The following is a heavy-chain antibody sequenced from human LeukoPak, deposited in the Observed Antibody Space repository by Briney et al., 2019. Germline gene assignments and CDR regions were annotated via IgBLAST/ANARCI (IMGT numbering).Heavy chain of an antibody. CDR2: INPNSGGT. Sequence: ASVKVSCKASGYIFTGYYMHWVRQAPGQGLEWMGWINPNSGGTNYAQKFQGRVTMTRDTSISTAYMELSRLRSDDTAVYYCARIVPGIAVAGTGSWGQGTLVTVSS. J-gene: IGHJ5*02. CDR1: GYIFTGYY. CDR3: ARIVPGIAVAGTGS. V-gene: IGHV1-2*02. D-gene: IGHD6-19*01.